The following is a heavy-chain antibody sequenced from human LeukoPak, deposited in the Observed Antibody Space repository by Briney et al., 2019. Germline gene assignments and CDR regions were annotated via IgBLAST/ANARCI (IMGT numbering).Heavy chain of an antibody. CDR3: ARDRLEYSSSWYGWFDP. CDR2: IIPIFGTA. V-gene: IGHV1-69*05. Sequence: SVKVSCKASGGTFSSYAISWVRQAPGQGLEWMGGIIPIFGTANYAQKFQGRVTITTDESTSTAYMELSSLRSEDTAVYYCARDRLEYSSSWYGWFDPWGQGTLVTVSS. D-gene: IGHD6-13*01. J-gene: IGHJ5*02. CDR1: GGTFSSYA.